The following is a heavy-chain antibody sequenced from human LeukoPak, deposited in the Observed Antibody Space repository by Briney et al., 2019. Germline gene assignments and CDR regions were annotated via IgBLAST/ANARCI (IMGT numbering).Heavy chain of an antibody. CDR1: GYTLTELS. Sequence: ASVKVSCKVSGYTLTELSMHWVRQAPGKGLEWMGGFDPEDGETIYAQKFQGRVTMTEDTSTDTAYMELSSLRSEDTAVYYCATWPLWFGELSSAFDIWGQRTMVTVSS. CDR3: ATWPLWFGELSSAFDI. V-gene: IGHV1-24*01. J-gene: IGHJ3*02. CDR2: FDPEDGET. D-gene: IGHD3-10*01.